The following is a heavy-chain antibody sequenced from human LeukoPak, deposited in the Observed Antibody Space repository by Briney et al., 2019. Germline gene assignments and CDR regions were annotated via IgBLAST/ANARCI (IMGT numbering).Heavy chain of an antibody. D-gene: IGHD1-7*01. Sequence: GGSLRLSCAASGFTFSSYAMSWVRQVPGKGLEWVSAISSSGGIPYYADSVKGRFTISRDNSKNTVYLQMNSLRAEDTAIYYCAKKINYEGYNWFDPRGQGTLVTVSS. CDR3: AKKINYEGYNWFDP. CDR2: ISSSGGIP. J-gene: IGHJ5*02. CDR1: GFTFSSYA. V-gene: IGHV3-23*01.